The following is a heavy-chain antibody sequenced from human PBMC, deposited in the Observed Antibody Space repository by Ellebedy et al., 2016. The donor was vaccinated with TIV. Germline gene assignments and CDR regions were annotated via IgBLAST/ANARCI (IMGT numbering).Heavy chain of an antibody. V-gene: IGHV3-74*01. D-gene: IGHD4-23*01. CDR3: ASFKNDGNALSLPYFFDY. Sequence: GESLKISCAASGFTFSSYWMHWVRQAPGKGLVWVSRINSDGSSTSYADSVKGRFTISRDNAKNTLYLQMNTLRAEDTAVYFCASFKNDGNALSLPYFFDYWGQGTLVTVSS. CDR1: GFTFSSYW. J-gene: IGHJ4*02. CDR2: INSDGSST.